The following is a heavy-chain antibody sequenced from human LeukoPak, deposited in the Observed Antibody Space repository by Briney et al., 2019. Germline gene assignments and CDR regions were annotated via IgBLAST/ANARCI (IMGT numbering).Heavy chain of an antibody. V-gene: IGHV3-23*01. CDR1: GFTFSSYA. CDR3: AKDGSSSSSPYYFDY. Sequence: GGSLRLSCAASGFTFSSYAMSWVRQAPGKGLEWVSAISGSGGSTYYADSVKGRFTISGDNSKNTLYLQMNSLRAEDTAVYYCAKDGSSSSSPYYFDYWGQGTLVTVSS. J-gene: IGHJ4*02. CDR2: ISGSGGST. D-gene: IGHD6-6*01.